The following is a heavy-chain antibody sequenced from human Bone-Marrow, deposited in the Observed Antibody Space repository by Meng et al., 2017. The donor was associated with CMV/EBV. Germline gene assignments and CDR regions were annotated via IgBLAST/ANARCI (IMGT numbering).Heavy chain of an antibody. CDR3: ARDGGYSSSWYGMDV. CDR2: IIPIFGTA. J-gene: IGHJ6*01. D-gene: IGHD6-13*01. Sequence: SVKVSCKASGGTFSSYAISWVRQAPGQGLEWMGGIIPIFGTANYAQKFQGRVPITTDESTSTAYMELSSLRSEDTAVYYCARDGGYSSSWYGMDVWGQGTTVTGSS. V-gene: IGHV1-69*05. CDR1: GGTFSSYA.